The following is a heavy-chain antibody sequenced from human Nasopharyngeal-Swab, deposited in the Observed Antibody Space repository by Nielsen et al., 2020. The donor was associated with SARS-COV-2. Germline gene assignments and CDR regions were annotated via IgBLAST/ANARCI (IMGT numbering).Heavy chain of an antibody. CDR1: GHTFTGYY. J-gene: IGHJ4*02. V-gene: IGHV1-2*06. Sequence: LVNVSCKASGHTFTGYYMHWVRQAPGQGLEWMGRINPNSGGTNYAQKFQGRVTMTRDTSISTAYMELSRLRSDDTAMYYCASPRNRDGYNSFDYWGQGTLVTVSS. CDR2: INPNSGGT. D-gene: IGHD5-24*01. CDR3: ASPRNRDGYNSFDY.